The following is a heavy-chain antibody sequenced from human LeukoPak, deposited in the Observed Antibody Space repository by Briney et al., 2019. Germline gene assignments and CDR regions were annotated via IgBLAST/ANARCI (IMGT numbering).Heavy chain of an antibody. V-gene: IGHV4-59*08. D-gene: IGHD3-10*01. Sequence: SETLSLTCTVSGGSISSYYWSWIRQPPGKGLEWIGYIYYSGSTNYNPSLKSRVTISVDTSKNQFSLQLSSVTAADTAVYYCATHSGSGSYYYRGQGTLVTVSS. CDR1: GGSISSYY. J-gene: IGHJ4*02. CDR2: IYYSGST. CDR3: ATHSGSGSYYY.